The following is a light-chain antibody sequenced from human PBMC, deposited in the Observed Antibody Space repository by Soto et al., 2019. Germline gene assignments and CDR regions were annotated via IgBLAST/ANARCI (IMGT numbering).Light chain of an antibody. CDR1: QSVNSN. V-gene: IGKV3-15*01. J-gene: IGKJ1*01. CDR2: DAS. CDR3: PQYNNWPRT. Sequence: VMTQSPATLYVAPGERVTLSGRARQSVNSNLAVYQQKPGQTPRLLIYDASTRATGNTARLSGSGSGTEVSLTISSLQSEDFAFYYFPQYNNWPRTFGQGTRVEI.